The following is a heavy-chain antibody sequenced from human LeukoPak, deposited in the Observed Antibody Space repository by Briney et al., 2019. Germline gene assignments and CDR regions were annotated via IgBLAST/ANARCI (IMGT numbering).Heavy chain of an antibody. V-gene: IGHV4-34*01. J-gene: IGHJ4*02. D-gene: IGHD5-12*01. Sequence: SETLSLTCAVYGGSFSDYYWSWIRQSPGKGLVWIGEINHSGNTNYNPSLKSRVTISIDTPKNQLSLKLISVTAADTALYYCARGGRGWIRSPDFWGQGTLVTVSS. CDR1: GGSFSDYY. CDR3: ARGGRGWIRSPDF. CDR2: INHSGNT.